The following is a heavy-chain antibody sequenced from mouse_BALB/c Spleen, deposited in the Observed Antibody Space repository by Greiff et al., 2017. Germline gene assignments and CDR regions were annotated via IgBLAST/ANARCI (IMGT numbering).Heavy chain of an antibody. CDR2: ISNLAYSI. J-gene: IGHJ4*01. D-gene: IGHD6-2*01. V-gene: IGHV5-15*02. CDR3: ARDISYAMDY. Sequence: EVKLVESGGGLVQPGGSRKLSCAASGFTFSDYGMAWVRQAPGKGPEWVAFISNLAYSIYYADTVTGRFTISRENAKNTLYLEMSSLRSEDTAMYYCARDISYAMDYWGQGTSVTVSS. CDR1: GFTFSDYG.